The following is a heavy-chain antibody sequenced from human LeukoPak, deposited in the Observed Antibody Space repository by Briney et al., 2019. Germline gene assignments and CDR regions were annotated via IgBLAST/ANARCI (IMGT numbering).Heavy chain of an antibody. CDR3: AKADGDYYYYGVDV. J-gene: IGHJ6*02. V-gene: IGHV3-30*18. CDR2: ISYDGNDK. Sequence: GGSLRLSCAASGFTFSSYGMHWVRQAPGKGLEWVAVISYDGNDKYYADSVKGRFTISRDNSKSTLYLQMNSLRAEDTAVYYCAKADGDYYYYGVDVWGQGTTVTVSS. CDR1: GFTFSSYG. D-gene: IGHD4-17*01.